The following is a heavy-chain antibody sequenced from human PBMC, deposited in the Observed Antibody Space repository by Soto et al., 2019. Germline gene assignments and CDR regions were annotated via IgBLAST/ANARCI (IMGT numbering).Heavy chain of an antibody. J-gene: IGHJ3*02. V-gene: IGHV3-9*01. CDR3: AKGRVVVITYDAFDI. Sequence: GGSLRLSCAASGFTFDDYAMHWVRQAPGKGLEWVSGISWNSGSIGYADSVKGRFTISRDNAKNSLYLQMNSPRAEDTALYYCAKGRVVVITYDAFDIWGQGTMVTVSS. CDR2: ISWNSGSI. CDR1: GFTFDDYA. D-gene: IGHD3-22*01.